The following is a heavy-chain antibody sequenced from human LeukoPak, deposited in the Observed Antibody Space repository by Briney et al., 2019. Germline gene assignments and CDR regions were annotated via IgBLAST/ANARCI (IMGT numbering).Heavy chain of an antibody. J-gene: IGHJ5*02. V-gene: IGHV4-39*01. CDR2: IYYSGNT. CDR3: ARGHCSSTSCYYAAWFDP. D-gene: IGHD2-2*01. Sequence: PSETLSLTCTVSGGSISSSSYYWGWIRQPPEKGLEWIGSIYYSGNTYYKPSLKSRVTISVDTSKNQFSLKLTSVTAADTAVYYCARGHCSSTSCYYAAWFDPWGQGTLVTVSS. CDR1: GGSISSSSYY.